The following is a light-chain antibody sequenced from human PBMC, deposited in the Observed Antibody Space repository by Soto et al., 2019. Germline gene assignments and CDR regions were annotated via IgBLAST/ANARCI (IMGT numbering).Light chain of an antibody. J-gene: IGKJ5*01. CDR3: QQSYSTPT. Sequence: IHMTHSPSSLSASLLYRVTIAFRASQSISTSLNWFQQTPGKAPKLLIYAASSLQGGVPSRFTGSGSGTDFTLTISSLQVEDFATYYCQQSYSTPTFGQGTRLEIK. CDR1: QSISTS. V-gene: IGKV1-39*01. CDR2: AAS.